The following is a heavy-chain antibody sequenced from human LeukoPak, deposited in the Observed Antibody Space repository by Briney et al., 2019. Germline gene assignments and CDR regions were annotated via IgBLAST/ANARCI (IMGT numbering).Heavy chain of an antibody. V-gene: IGHV4-39*07. CDR3: ARGGRGGYGDYYGY. Sequence: PSETLSLTCTVSGGSISSSSYYWGWIRQPPGKGLEWIGSIYYSGSTYYNPSLKSRVTISVDTSKYQFSLKLSSVTAADTAVYYCARGGRGGYGDYYGYWGQGTLVTVSS. CDR2: IYYSGST. J-gene: IGHJ4*02. CDR1: GGSISSSSYY. D-gene: IGHD4-17*01.